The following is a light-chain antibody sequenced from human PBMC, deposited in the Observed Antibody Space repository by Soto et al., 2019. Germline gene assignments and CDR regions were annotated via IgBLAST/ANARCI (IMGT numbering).Light chain of an antibody. CDR1: QCDPTR. V-gene: IGKV3-20*01. CDR2: GAS. CDR3: QQYGGSLIT. J-gene: IGKJ5*01. Sequence: IVLTQSTRTLSLAPGERVTLSCRACQCDPTRLASAQPKPGQAPRLLRSGASTRASGCPVRFSDSGPGTHFALTLARLEREGLALYYCQQYGGSLIT.